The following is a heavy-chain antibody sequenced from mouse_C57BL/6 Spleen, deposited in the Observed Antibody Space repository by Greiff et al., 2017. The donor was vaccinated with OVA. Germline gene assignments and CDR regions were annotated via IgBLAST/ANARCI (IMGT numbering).Heavy chain of an antibody. V-gene: IGHV3-6*01. J-gene: IGHJ4*01. D-gene: IGHD2-3*01. CDR1: GYSITSGYY. Sequence: EVQLVESGPGLVKPSQSLSLTCSVTGYSITSGYYWNWIRQFPGNKLEWMGYISYDGSNNYNPSLKNRISITRDTSKNQFFLKLNSVTTEDTATYYCAREGDDGYAMDYWGQGTSVTVSS. CDR2: ISYDGSN. CDR3: AREGDDGYAMDY.